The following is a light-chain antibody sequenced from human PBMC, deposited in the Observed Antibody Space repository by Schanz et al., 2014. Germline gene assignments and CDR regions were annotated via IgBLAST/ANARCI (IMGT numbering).Light chain of an antibody. CDR1: QSVSGY. CDR3: HQYGTSWWT. V-gene: IGKV3-11*01. CDR2: AAS. J-gene: IGKJ1*01. Sequence: IVLTQSPATLSLSPGESATLSCRASQSVSGYLAWYQQKPGRAPRLLIDAASTRVTGVPDRFRGSGSVTKFTLTISSLEPEDSAVYYCHQYGTSWWTFGQGTKVEIK.